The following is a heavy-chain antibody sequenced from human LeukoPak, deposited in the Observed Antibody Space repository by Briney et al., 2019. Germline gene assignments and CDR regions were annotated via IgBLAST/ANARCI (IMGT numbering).Heavy chain of an antibody. V-gene: IGHV3-33*08. CDR2: IWYDGSNK. D-gene: IGHD6-19*01. J-gene: IGHJ4*02. CDR3: AREGIAVAGNDY. CDR1: GFTFSSYA. Sequence: GGSLRLSCAASGFTFSSYAMSWVRQAPGKGLEWVAVIWYDGSNKYYADSVKGRFTISRDNSKNTLYLQMNSLRAEDTAVYYCAREGIAVAGNDYWGQGTLVTVSS.